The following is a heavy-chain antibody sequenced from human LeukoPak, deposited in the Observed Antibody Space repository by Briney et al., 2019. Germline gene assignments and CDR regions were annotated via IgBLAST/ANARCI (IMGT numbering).Heavy chain of an antibody. V-gene: IGHV1-69*13. D-gene: IGHD3-22*01. Sequence: SVKVSCKASGYTFTSYDINWVRQAPGQGLEWMGGIIPIFGTANYAQKFQGRVTITADESTSTAYMELSSLRSEDTAVYYCARGSPYYDSSGGLDYWGQGTLVTVSS. CDR3: ARGSPYYDSSGGLDY. CDR2: IIPIFGTA. CDR1: GYTFTSYD. J-gene: IGHJ4*02.